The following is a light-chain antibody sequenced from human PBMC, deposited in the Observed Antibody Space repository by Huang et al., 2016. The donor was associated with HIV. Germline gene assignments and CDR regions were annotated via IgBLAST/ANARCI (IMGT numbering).Light chain of an antibody. J-gene: IGKJ1*01. V-gene: IGKV3-20*01. CDR1: QSISGGH. CDR2: GAS. CDR3: QQYGRSPQT. Sequence: EIVLTQSPGTLSLSPGERATLSCRASQSISGGHLAGDRHKPGQAPRLLIHGASSRATGIPDRFSGSGPGSDFSRIISRLEPEDFAVYYCQQYGRSPQTFRQGTKVEIK.